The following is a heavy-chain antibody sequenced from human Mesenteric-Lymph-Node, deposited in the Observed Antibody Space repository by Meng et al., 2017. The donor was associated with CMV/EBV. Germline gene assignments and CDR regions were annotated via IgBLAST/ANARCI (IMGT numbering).Heavy chain of an antibody. Sequence: GESLKISCAASGFTVSSSYAMTWVRQAPGKGLEWVSIISGSGGGSYYADSVKGRFIISRDNFKNTLYLQMSSLRAEDTALYYCAKGHDFSSSSAFFDSWGQGALVTVSS. CDR2: ISGSGGGS. CDR1: GFTVSSSYA. V-gene: IGHV3-23*01. J-gene: IGHJ4*02. D-gene: IGHD4-11*01. CDR3: AKGHDFSSSSAFFDS.